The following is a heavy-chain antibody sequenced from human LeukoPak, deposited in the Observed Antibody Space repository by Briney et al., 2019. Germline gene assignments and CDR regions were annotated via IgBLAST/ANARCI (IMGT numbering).Heavy chain of an antibody. CDR1: GFTFSSYA. D-gene: IGHD3-16*01. J-gene: IGHJ6*02. Sequence: GGSLRLSCAASGFTFSSYAMSWVRQAPGKGLEWVSAISGSGGSTYYADSVKGRFTISRDNSKNTLYLQMNSLRAEDTAVYYCAGGGLLGQRPIYGMDVWGQGTTVTVSS. V-gene: IGHV3-23*01. CDR3: AGGGLLGQRPIYGMDV. CDR2: ISGSGGST.